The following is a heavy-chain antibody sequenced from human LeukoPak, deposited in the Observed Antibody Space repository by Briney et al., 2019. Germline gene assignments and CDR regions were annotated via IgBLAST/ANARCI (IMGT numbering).Heavy chain of an antibody. CDR1: GGTFSSYA. J-gene: IGHJ3*02. D-gene: IGHD2-2*01. V-gene: IGHV1-69*05. CDR3: ARNGGWDIVVVPAADYAFDI. CDR2: IIPIFGTA. Sequence: AVKVSCKASGGTFSSYAISWVRQAPGQGLDWMGRIIPIFGTANYAQKFQGRVTITTDESTSTAYMELSSLRSEDTAVHYCARNGGWDIVVVPAADYAFDIWGQGTMVTVSS.